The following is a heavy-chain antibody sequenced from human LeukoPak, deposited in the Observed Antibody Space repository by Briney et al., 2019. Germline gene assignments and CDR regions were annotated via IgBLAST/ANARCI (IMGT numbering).Heavy chain of an antibody. CDR3: ARDYLSGSYFYAFDI. Sequence: GGSLRLSCAASGFTFSSYWMSWVRQAPGKGLEWVANIKQDGSEKYYVDSVKGRFTISRDNAKNSLYLQMNSLRAEDTAVYYCARDYLSGSYFYAFDIRGQGTMVTVSS. CDR2: IKQDGSEK. D-gene: IGHD1-26*01. V-gene: IGHV3-7*01. CDR1: GFTFSSYW. J-gene: IGHJ3*02.